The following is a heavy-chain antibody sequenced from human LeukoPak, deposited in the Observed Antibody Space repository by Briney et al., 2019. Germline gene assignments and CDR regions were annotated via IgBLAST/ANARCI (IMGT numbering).Heavy chain of an antibody. J-gene: IGHJ5*02. V-gene: IGHV3-30*03. D-gene: IGHD6-13*01. CDR3: ARGSIAVAGPGDWFDL. CDR2: ISYDGRKQ. CDR1: GITFSSFG. Sequence: GGSLRLSCAASGITFSSFGMHWVRQAPGKGLEWVAVISYDGRKQYYADSVKGRSTISRDNSKNTLSLQMNSLRAEDTAVYYCARGSIAVAGPGDWFDLWGQGTLVTVSS.